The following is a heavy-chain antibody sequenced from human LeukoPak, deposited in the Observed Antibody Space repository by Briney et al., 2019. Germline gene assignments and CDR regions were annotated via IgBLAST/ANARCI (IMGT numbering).Heavy chain of an antibody. CDR3: ARGLVSATDAFDI. CDR2: IIPIFGTA. V-gene: IGHV1-69*05. CDR1: GGTFSSYA. D-gene: IGHD6-6*01. Sequence: SVKVSCKASGGTFSSYAISWVRQAPGQGLELMGGIIPIFGTANYAQKFQGRVTITTDESTSTAYMELSSLRSEDSAVYYCARGLVSATDAFDIWGQGTMVTVSS. J-gene: IGHJ3*02.